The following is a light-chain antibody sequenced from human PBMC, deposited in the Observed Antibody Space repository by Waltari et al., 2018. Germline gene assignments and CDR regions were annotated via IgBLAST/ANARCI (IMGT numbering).Light chain of an antibody. V-gene: IGLV1-40*01. CDR2: ANN. CDR1: SSNIGAGSD. Sequence: QSGLPHPPSVSGAPGQRVTISCTGSSSNIGAGSDVHWYQLLPGTAPKLLIYANNNRPSGVPDRFSGSKSGTSASLAITGLQVEDEADYYCQSYDSSLSASVFGGGTKLTVL. CDR3: QSYDSSLSASV. J-gene: IGLJ3*02.